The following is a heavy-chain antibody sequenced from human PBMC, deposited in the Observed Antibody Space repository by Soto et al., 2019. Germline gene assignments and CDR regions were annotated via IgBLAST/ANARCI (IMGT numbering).Heavy chain of an antibody. D-gene: IGHD6-19*01. CDR1: GYSFTSYW. CDR3: ARPFDTSGWYDH. CDR2: IYPGDSDT. J-gene: IGHJ5*02. V-gene: IGHV5-51*01. Sequence: ASVKVSCKGSGYSFTSYWIAWVRQMPGKGLECMGIIYPGDSDTRYSPSFEGQVTISADKSINTAYLQWSSLKASDSAMYYCARPFDTSGWYDHWGQGTLVTVSS.